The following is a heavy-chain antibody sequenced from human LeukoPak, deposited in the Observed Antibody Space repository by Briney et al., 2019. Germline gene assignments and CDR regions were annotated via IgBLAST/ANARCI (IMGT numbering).Heavy chain of an antibody. J-gene: IGHJ4*02. CDR1: GGTFSSYA. D-gene: IGHD5-18*01. Sequence: ASVKVSCKASGGTFSSYAISWVRQAPGQGLEWMGGIIPIFGTANYAQKFQGRVSITADESTSTAYMELSSLRSEDTAVYYCARIYSPRDYYFDYWGQGTLVTVSS. V-gene: IGHV1-69*13. CDR2: IIPIFGTA. CDR3: ARIYSPRDYYFDY.